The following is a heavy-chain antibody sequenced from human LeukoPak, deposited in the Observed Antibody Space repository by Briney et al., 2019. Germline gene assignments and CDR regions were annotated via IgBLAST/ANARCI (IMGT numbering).Heavy chain of an antibody. J-gene: IGHJ1*01. CDR3: ARGDYDFWSGREYFQH. CDR1: GYTFTGYY. V-gene: IGHV1-2*02. D-gene: IGHD3-3*01. CDR2: INPNSGGT. Sequence: ASVKVSCKASGYTFTGYYMHWVRQAPGQGLAWMGSINPNSGGTNYAQKFQGRVTMTRDTSISTAYMELSRLRSDDTAVYYCARGDYDFWSGREYFQHWGQGTLVTVSS.